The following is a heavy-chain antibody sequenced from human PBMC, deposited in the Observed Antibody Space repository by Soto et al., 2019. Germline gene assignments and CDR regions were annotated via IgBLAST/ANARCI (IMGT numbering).Heavy chain of an antibody. J-gene: IGHJ4*02. Sequence: PSETLSLTCTVSGGSISSYYWSWIRQPPGKGLEWIGYIYYSGSTNYNPSLKSRVTISVDTSKNQFSLKLSSVTAADTAVYYCARAGQVGFSSGYYDIDYWGQGTMVTVSS. CDR1: GGSISSYY. D-gene: IGHD3-3*01. V-gene: IGHV4-59*01. CDR2: IYYSGST. CDR3: ARAGQVGFSSGYYDIDY.